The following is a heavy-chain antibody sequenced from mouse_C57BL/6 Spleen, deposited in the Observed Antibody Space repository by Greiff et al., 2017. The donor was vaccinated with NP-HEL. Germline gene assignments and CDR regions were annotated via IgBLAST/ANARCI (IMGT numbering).Heavy chain of an antibody. J-gene: IGHJ4*01. CDR3: ARSPPYFCSSYGAVVF. D-gene: IGHD1-1*01. CDR1: GYTFTSYW. Sequence: VQLQQPGAELVKPGASVKMSCKASGYTFTSYWITWVKQRPGQGLEWIGDIYPGSGSTNYNEKFKSKATLTVDTSSSTAYMQLSSLTSEDSAVYFCARSPPYFCSSYGAVVFWGQGPSVTVSS. CDR2: IYPGSGST. V-gene: IGHV1-55*01.